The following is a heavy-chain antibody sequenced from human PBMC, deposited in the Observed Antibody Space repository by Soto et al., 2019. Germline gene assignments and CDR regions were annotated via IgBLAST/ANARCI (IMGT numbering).Heavy chain of an antibody. D-gene: IGHD3-22*01. CDR1: GFTFISYA. J-gene: IGHJ5*02. CDR3: AKDGSGYYYGGWFDP. CDR2: ISGSGGST. V-gene: IGHV3-23*01. Sequence: LRLSCAASGFTFISYAMSWVRQAPGKGLEWVSAISGSGGSTYYADSVKGRFTISRDNSKNTLYLQMNSLRAEDTAVYYCAKDGSGYYYGGWFDPWGQGTLVTVSS.